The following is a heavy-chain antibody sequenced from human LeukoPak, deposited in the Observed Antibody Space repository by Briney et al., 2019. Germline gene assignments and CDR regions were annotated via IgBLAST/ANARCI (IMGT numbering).Heavy chain of an antibody. J-gene: IGHJ5*02. CDR1: GGSISSYY. V-gene: IGHV4-59*01. CDR3: AGESHGSSWYVRANWFDP. CDR2: IYYSGST. D-gene: IGHD6-13*01. Sequence: SSETLSLTCTVSGGSISSYYWSWIRQPPGKGLEWIGYIYYSGSTNYNPSLKSRVTISVDTSKNQFSLKLSSVTAADTAVYYCAGESHGSSWYVRANWFDPWGQGTLVTVSS.